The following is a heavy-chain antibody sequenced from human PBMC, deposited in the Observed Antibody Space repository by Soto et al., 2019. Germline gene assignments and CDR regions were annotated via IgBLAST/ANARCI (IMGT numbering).Heavy chain of an antibody. CDR2: IYSGGST. CDR1: GFTVSSNY. V-gene: IGHV3-53*01. J-gene: IGHJ3*02. CDR3: ARDTMTATYAFDI. Sequence: GGSLRLSCAASGFTVSSNYMSWVRQAPGKGLEWVSVIYSGGSTYYADSVKGRFTISRGNSKNTLYLQMNSLRAEDTAVYYCARDTMTATYAFDIWGQGTMVTVSS.